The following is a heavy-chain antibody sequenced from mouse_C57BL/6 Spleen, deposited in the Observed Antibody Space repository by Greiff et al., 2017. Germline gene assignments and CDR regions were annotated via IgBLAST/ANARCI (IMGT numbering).Heavy chain of an antibody. CDR1: GFSLTSSG. CDR2: IWSGGST. V-gene: IGHV2-2*01. CDR3: ARILGLYYAKDY. J-gene: IGHJ4*01. Sequence: VQRVESGPGLVQPSQSLSITCTVSGFSLTSSGVHWVRQSPGKGLEWLGVIWSGGSTDYNAAFISRLSISKDNSKSQVFFKMNSLQADDTAIYYWARILGLYYAKDYWGQGTSVTVSS. D-gene: IGHD3-3*01.